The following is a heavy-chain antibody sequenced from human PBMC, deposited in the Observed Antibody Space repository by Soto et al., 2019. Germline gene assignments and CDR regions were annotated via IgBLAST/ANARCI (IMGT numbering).Heavy chain of an antibody. Sequence: ASLKVHCKASGYTLTTNGIIWLRQAPGQHLEWLGWISARNGDTKYAQGFQGRVTLTTDTSTTTAYMELMNLRSDDTAVYFCAMVQVLPNPAADFWGQGTLVTVSS. CDR2: ISARNGDT. CDR3: AMVQVLPNPAADF. CDR1: GYTLTTNG. D-gene: IGHD3-10*01. J-gene: IGHJ4*02. V-gene: IGHV1-18*04.